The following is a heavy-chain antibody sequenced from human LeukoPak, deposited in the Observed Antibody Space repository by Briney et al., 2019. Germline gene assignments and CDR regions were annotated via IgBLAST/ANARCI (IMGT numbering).Heavy chain of an antibody. CDR2: ISYDGSNK. J-gene: IGHJ4*02. CDR3: ARGTAYYVNDY. V-gene: IGHV3-30*14. Sequence: GGSLRLSCATSGFTFRTYVMHWVRQAPGKGLEWVAVISYDGSNKYYADSVKGRFTISRDNSKNSLYLQMNSLRAEDTAVYYCARGTAYYVNDYWGQGALVTVSS. D-gene: IGHD1-26*01. CDR1: GFTFRTYV.